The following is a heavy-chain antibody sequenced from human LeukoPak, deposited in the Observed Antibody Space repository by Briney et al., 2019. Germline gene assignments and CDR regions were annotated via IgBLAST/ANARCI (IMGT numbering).Heavy chain of an antibody. CDR2: IKQDGSEK. V-gene: IGHV3-7*01. D-gene: IGHD6-19*01. Sequence: PGGSLRLSCAASGFTFSSYWMSWVRQAPGKGLEWVANIKQDGSEKYYVDSVKGRFTICRDNAKNSLYLQMNSLRAEDTAVYYCARELMRIAVAGGDYWGQGTLVTVSS. J-gene: IGHJ4*02. CDR3: ARELMRIAVAGGDY. CDR1: GFTFSSYW.